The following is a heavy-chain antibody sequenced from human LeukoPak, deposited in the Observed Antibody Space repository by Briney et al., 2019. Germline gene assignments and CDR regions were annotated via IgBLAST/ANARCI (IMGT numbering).Heavy chain of an antibody. Sequence: GASVKVSCKASGYTFTSYAMDWVRQAPGQGLEWMGWINTNTGNPTYAQGFTGRFVFSLDTSVSTAYLQISSLKAEDTAVYYCARDIDVLLWFGSRGYFDYWGQGTLVTVSS. CDR1: GYTFTSYA. D-gene: IGHD3-10*01. V-gene: IGHV7-4-1*02. J-gene: IGHJ4*02. CDR2: INTNTGNP. CDR3: ARDIDVLLWFGSRGYFDY.